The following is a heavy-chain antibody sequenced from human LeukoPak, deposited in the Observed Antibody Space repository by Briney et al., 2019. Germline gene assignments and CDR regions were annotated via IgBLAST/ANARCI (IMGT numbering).Heavy chain of an antibody. Sequence: QPGASLRLSCAASGYKFNSYAMVWVRQAPGKGLEWVSGITDSGGTTYYADSVKGRFTISRDNSKSTLYLQMNSLRAEDTAIYYCAKVLLPQVSTIYLDCWGQGTLVTVSP. CDR2: ITDSGGTT. D-gene: IGHD5/OR15-5a*01. V-gene: IGHV3-23*01. CDR3: AKVLLPQVSTIYLDC. CDR1: GYKFNSYA. J-gene: IGHJ4*02.